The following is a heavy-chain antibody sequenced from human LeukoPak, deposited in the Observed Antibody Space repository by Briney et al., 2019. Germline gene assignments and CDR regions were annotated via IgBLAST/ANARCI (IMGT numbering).Heavy chain of an antibody. Sequence: PSETLSLTCTVSGGSISSYYWSWIRQPPGKGLEWIAYISDIGSINYNPSLKSRVTISLDTSKNQFSLKLSSVTAADTAVYYCARGTMVRGVIAGAFNWFDPWAREPWSPSPQ. V-gene: IGHV4-59*12. CDR2: ISDIGSI. D-gene: IGHD3-10*01. CDR3: ARGTMVRGVIAGAFNWFDP. CDR1: GGSISSYY. J-gene: IGHJ5*02.